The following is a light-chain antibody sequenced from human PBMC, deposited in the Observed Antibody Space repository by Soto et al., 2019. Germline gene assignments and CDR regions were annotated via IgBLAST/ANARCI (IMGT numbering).Light chain of an antibody. V-gene: IGKV4-1*01. CDR3: QQYLNTTLT. CDR2: WXA. CDR1: QRVFYSSNHQNS. Sequence: DFVITQSPNSLAVALGERATFHCXSSQRVFYSSNHQNSLACYQQDPGKTPKXXXDWXAIQESGGPDRFSGSGSGTDFTLTISSLQAEDVAVYYCQQYLNTTLTFGGGTKVDIK. J-gene: IGKJ4*01.